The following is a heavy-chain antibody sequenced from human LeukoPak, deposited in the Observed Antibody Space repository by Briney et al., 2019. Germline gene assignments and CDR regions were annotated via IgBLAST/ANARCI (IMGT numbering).Heavy chain of an antibody. J-gene: IGHJ6*02. D-gene: IGHD3-3*01. CDR1: GFTFSSYG. CDR2: ISSSGSTI. V-gene: IGHV3-48*04. Sequence: GRSLRLSCAASGFTFSSYGMHWIRQAPGKGLEWVSYISSSGSTIYYADSVKGRFTISRDNAKNSLYLQMNSLRAEDTAVYYCARVDTIFGVAYYYGMDVWGQGTTVTVSS. CDR3: ARVDTIFGVAYYYGMDV.